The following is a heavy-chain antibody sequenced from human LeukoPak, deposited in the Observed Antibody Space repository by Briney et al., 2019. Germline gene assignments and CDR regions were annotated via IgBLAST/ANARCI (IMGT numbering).Heavy chain of an antibody. J-gene: IGHJ2*01. CDR3: ARVRTEWYIDL. CDR2: MKEDGGEK. CDR1: GFIFSPYW. D-gene: IGHD2-8*02. V-gene: IGHV3-7*01. Sequence: GGSLRLSCAASGFIFSPYWVTWVRQAPGMGLEWVANMKEDGGEKFYVDSVRGRFTISRDNAKNSVYLQMNSLRVEDTGVYYCARVRTEWYIDLWGRGTLVTVST.